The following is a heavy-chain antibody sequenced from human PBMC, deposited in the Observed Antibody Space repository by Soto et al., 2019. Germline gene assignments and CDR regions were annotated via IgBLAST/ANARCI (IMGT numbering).Heavy chain of an antibody. D-gene: IGHD2-15*01. CDR2: INHSGST. CDR1: GGSFSGYY. V-gene: IGHV4-34*01. Sequence: QVQLQQWGAGLLKPSETLSLTCAVYGGSFSGYYWSWIRQPPGKGLEWIGEINHSGSTNYNPSLKSRVTISVDSSKNHFSLRLRSVTAADTAVYYCARARAGEDIVVVVAATPLYFDYWGQGTLVTVSS. CDR3: ARARAGEDIVVVVAATPLYFDY. J-gene: IGHJ4*02.